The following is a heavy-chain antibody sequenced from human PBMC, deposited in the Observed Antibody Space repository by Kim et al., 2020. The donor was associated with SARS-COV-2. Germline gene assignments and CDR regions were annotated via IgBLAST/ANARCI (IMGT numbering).Heavy chain of an antibody. CDR3: ARDPLRYSGSYYFDSFDY. CDR1: GFTFSSYS. CDR2: ISSSSSYI. J-gene: IGHJ4*02. D-gene: IGHD1-26*01. Sequence: GGSLRLSCAASGFTFSSYSMNWVRQAPGKGLEWVSSISSSSSYIYYADSVKGRFTISRDNAKNSLYLQMNSLRAEDTAVYYCARDPLRYSGSYYFDSFDYRGQGTLITVSS. V-gene: IGHV3-21*01.